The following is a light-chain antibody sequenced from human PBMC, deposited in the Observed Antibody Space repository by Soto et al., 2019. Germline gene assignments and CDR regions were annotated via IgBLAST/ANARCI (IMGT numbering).Light chain of an antibody. CDR1: HSVSSR. J-gene: IGKJ4*01. CDR2: GAS. V-gene: IGKV3-15*01. CDR3: QHYTNWPLT. Sequence: EIVMTQSPATLSVSPGERVTLSCRASHSVSSRLAWYQEKPGQAPRLLIYGASTRATGLPARFSGSGSGTDFTLTISSLQSEDFAVYYCQHYTNWPLTFGGGTKVEIK.